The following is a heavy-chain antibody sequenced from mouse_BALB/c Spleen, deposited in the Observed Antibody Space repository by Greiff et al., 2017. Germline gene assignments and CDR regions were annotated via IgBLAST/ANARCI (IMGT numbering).Heavy chain of an antibody. CDR3: SRGCYGSSARFDY. Sequence: VQLLQSGADLVKPGASLKLSCAASGFTFSSYGMSWVRQTPDQRLEWVASISTGGGYTYYPDSVKGRITITRDNATNNLYLQMSSLTSEDTAMSYYSRGCYGSSARFDYWGQGTTVTVSS. CDR2: ISTGGGYT. D-gene: IGHD1-1*01. CDR1: GFTFSSYG. J-gene: IGHJ2*01. V-gene: IGHV5-6*01.